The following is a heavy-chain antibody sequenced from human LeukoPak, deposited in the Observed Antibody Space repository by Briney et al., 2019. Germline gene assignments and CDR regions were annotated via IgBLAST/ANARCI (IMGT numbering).Heavy chain of an antibody. D-gene: IGHD1-26*01. J-gene: IGHJ4*02. CDR1: GGSFSGYY. V-gene: IGHV4-34*01. CDR2: INHSGST. CDR3: ARVIVGATTY. Sequence: SETLSLTCAVYGGSFSGYYWSWIRQPPGKGLEWIGEINHSGSTNYNPSLKSRVTISVDTSKNQFSLRLSSVTAADTAAYYCARVIVGATTYWGQGTLVTVSS.